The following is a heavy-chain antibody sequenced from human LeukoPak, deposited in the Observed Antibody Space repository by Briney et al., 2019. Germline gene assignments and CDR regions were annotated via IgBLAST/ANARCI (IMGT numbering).Heavy chain of an antibody. D-gene: IGHD2-8*02. CDR2: INSDGSDT. J-gene: IGHJ4*02. V-gene: IGHV3-74*01. Sequence: GGSLRLSCAASGFTFRDHWMHWVRQTPDKGLVWVSRINSDGSDTSYADSVWGRFTISRDNDKNTVDLQMNSLRSEDAAVYYCARNWWGIDYWGPGTLVTVSS. CDR3: ARNWWGIDY. CDR1: GFTFRDHW.